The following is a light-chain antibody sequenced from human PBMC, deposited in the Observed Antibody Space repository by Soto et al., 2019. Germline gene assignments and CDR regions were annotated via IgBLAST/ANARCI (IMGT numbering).Light chain of an antibody. J-gene: IGKJ2*01. V-gene: IGKV1-39*01. CDR3: QQSYSTPPYT. Sequence: DIQMTQSPSSLSASVGDTVTITCRASQSISNDLYWYQQKPGKAPKLLIYAASTLQGGVPSRFSGSGSGTDFTLTISSLQPEDFATYYCQQSYSTPPYTFGQWTRLEIK. CDR2: AAS. CDR1: QSISND.